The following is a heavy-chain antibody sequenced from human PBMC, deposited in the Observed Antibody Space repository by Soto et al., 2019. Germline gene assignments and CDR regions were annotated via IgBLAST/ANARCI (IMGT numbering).Heavy chain of an antibody. CDR1: GFTFSSYS. CDR2: ISSSSSYI. D-gene: IGHD3-22*01. J-gene: IGHJ4*02. CDR3: AGDYYDRSGYSAPFDY. V-gene: IGHV3-21*01. Sequence: GGSLRLSCAASGFTFSSYSMNWVRQAPGKGLEWVSSISSSSSYIYYADSVKGRFTISRDNAKNSLYLQMNSLRAEDTAVYYCAGDYYDRSGYSAPFDYWGQGTLVTVSS.